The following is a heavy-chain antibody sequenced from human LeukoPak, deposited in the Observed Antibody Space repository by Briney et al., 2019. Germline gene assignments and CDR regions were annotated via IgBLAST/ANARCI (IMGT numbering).Heavy chain of an antibody. J-gene: IGHJ6*03. Sequence: SETLSLTCTVSGGSISSYYWSWIRQPAGKGLEWIGRIYTSGSTNYNPSLKSRVTMSVDTSKNQFSLKLSSVTAADTAVYYCARGEGYSYEPYYYYYMDVWGKGTTVTISS. D-gene: IGHD5-18*01. CDR2: IYTSGST. V-gene: IGHV4-4*07. CDR3: ARGEGYSYEPYYYYYMDV. CDR1: GGSISSYY.